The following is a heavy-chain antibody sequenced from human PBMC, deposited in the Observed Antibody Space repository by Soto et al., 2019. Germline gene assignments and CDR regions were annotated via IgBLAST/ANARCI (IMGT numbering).Heavy chain of an antibody. CDR3: ARVRAPYSSSWNYGVCDY. D-gene: IGHD6-13*01. V-gene: IGHV3-30-3*01. CDR2: ISYDGSNK. CDR1: GFTFSSYA. J-gene: IGHJ4*02. Sequence: GGSLRLSCAASGFTFSSYAMHWVRQAPGKGLEWVAVISYDGSNKYYADSVKGRFTISRDNSKNTLYLQMNSLRAEDTAVYYCARVRAPYSSSWNYGVCDYWGQGTLVTVSS.